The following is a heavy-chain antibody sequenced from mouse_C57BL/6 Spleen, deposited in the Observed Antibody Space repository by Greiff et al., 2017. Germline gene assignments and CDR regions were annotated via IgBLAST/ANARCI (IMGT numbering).Heavy chain of an antibody. Sequence: VQLQQPGAELVMPGASVKLSCKASGYTFTSYWMHWVKQRPGQVLEWIGEIDPSDSYTNYNQKFKGKSTLTVDKSSSTAYMQLSSLTSEDSAVYYCARKSTGTGYFDVWGTGTTVTVSS. CDR2: IDPSDSYT. CDR1: GYTFTSYW. V-gene: IGHV1-69*01. D-gene: IGHD4-1*01. CDR3: ARKSTGTGYFDV. J-gene: IGHJ1*03.